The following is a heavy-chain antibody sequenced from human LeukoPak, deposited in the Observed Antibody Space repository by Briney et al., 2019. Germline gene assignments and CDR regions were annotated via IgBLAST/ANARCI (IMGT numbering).Heavy chain of an antibody. CDR2: ITSDGSKK. J-gene: IGHJ3*02. Sequence: PGGSLRLSCAASGFTFRSYALHWIRQVPGTGLEWVAAITSDGSKKYYANSVKGRFTISRDNSKNTLYLQMNSLRADDTAVYFCARTSLHYFGSGSYSLDVFDIWGQGTMVTVSS. CDR1: GFTFRSYA. V-gene: IGHV3-30-3*01. D-gene: IGHD3-10*01. CDR3: ARTSLHYFGSGSYSLDVFDI.